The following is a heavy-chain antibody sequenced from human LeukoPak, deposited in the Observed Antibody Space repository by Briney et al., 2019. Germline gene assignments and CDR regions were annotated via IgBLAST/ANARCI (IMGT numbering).Heavy chain of an antibody. J-gene: IGHJ4*02. CDR3: ARVGNPAGTDTAMVTGFDY. CDR2: IIPIFGTA. V-gene: IGHV1-69*05. Sequence: GASVKVSCKASGYTFTSYAISWVRQAPGQGLEWMGGIIPIFGTANYAQKFQGRVTITTDESTSTAYMELSSLRSEDTAVYYCARVGNPAGTDTAMVTGFDYWGQGTLVTVSS. D-gene: IGHD5-18*01. CDR1: GYTFTSYA.